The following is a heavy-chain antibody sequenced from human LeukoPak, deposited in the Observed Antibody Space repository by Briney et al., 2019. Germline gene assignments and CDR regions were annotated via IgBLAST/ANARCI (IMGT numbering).Heavy chain of an antibody. Sequence: PGGSLRLSCGASGFTFSSYAMSWVRQAPGKGLEWVSGISGRGDRTYYAESVKGRFTISRDNSKNTLCLQMNSLRAEDTAVYFCAAGWYSGSTDYWGQGTLVTVSS. CDR1: GFTFSSYA. J-gene: IGHJ4*02. CDR3: AAGWYSGSTDY. V-gene: IGHV3-23*01. D-gene: IGHD1-26*01. CDR2: ISGRGDRT.